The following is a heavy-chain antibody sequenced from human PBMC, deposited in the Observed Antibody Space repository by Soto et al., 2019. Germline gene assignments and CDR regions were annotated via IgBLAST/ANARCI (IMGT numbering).Heavy chain of an antibody. V-gene: IGHV3-33*01. D-gene: IGHD3-16*01. CDR3: ATDHVWPGNGLDV. Sequence: GGSLRLSCAASGFHFSRHGVHWVRQAPGRGLEWVAVIWSDGSKEYYADSVKGRFSISRDNSKNTVSLQMNSLRSEDTAVYYCATDHVWPGNGLDVWGQGTTATVSS. CDR2: IWSDGSKE. CDR1: GFHFSRHG. J-gene: IGHJ6*02.